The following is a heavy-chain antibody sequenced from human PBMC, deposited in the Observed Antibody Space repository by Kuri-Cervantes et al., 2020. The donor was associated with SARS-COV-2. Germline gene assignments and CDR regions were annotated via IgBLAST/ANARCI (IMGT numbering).Heavy chain of an antibody. J-gene: IGHJ2*01. CDR2: IYYSGST. Sequence: GSLRLSCTVSGGSISSYYWSWIRQPPGEGLEWNGYIYYSGSTYYNPSLKSRVTISVDTSKNQFSLKLSSVTAADTAVYYCARHLWATVTTRYFDLWGRGTLVTVSS. CDR1: GGSISSYY. V-gene: IGHV4-59*04. D-gene: IGHD4-17*01. CDR3: ARHLWATVTTRYFDL.